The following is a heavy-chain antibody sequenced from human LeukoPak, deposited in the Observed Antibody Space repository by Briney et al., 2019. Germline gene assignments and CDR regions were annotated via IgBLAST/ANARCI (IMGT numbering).Heavy chain of an antibody. CDR1: GFTFSSYW. CDR3: ARSTAVPTFNY. Sequence: GGSLRLSCAASGFTFSSYWMSWVRQAPGKGLEWVANIKQDGSEKYYVDSVKGRFTIPRDNAKNSLYLQMNSLRAEDTAVYYCARSTAVPTFNYWGQGTLVTVSS. D-gene: IGHD6-19*01. V-gene: IGHV3-7*01. J-gene: IGHJ4*02. CDR2: IKQDGSEK.